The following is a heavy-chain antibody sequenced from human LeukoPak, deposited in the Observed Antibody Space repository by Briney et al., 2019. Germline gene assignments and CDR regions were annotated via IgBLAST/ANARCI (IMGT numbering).Heavy chain of an antibody. CDR3: ARDRLHWVPPPPPSATDYYMDV. J-gene: IGHJ6*03. CDR2: ISAYNGNT. CDR1: GYTFTSYG. Sequence: GASVKVSCKASGYTFTSYGISWVRQAPGQGLEWMGWISAYNGNTNYAQKLQGRVTMTTDTSTSTAYMELRSLGSDDTAVYYCARDRLHWVPPPPPSATDYYMDVWGKGTTVTVSS. V-gene: IGHV1-18*01. D-gene: IGHD1-1*01.